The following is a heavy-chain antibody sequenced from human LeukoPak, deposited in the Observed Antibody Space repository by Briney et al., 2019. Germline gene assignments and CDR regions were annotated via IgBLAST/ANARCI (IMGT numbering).Heavy chain of an antibody. Sequence: GGSLRLSCAASGFTFSTYLMHWVRQAPGKGMVWVSRIHGDGISTTYADSVKGRFTISRDNAKNTLYLQMNSLRAEDTAVYFCASGELDSLYYFDYWGQGTLVTVSS. D-gene: IGHD1-1*01. V-gene: IGHV3-74*01. J-gene: IGHJ4*02. CDR2: IHGDGIST. CDR3: ASGELDSLYYFDY. CDR1: GFTFSTYL.